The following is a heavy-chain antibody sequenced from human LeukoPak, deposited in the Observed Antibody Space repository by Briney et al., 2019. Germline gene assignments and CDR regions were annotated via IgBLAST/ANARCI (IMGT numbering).Heavy chain of an antibody. CDR2: ISGSGGST. D-gene: IGHD4-17*01. CDR3: ANWVDYGHYFAY. V-gene: IGHV3-23*01. Sequence: PGGSLRLSCVVSGFTFSSYVMTWVRQAPGKGLEWVSAISGSGGSTYYADSVRGRFTTSRDNSKNTLYLQLNSLRAEDTAVYYYANWVDYGHYFAYWGQGTLVTVSS. CDR1: GFTFSSYV. J-gene: IGHJ4*02.